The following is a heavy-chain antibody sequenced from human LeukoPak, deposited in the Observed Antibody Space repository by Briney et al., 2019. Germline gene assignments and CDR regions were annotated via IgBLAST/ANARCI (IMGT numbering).Heavy chain of an antibody. J-gene: IGHJ6*02. D-gene: IGHD3-3*01. Sequence: PGRSLRLSCVASGFNFDDFGMHWVRQAPGKGLVWVSRINSDGSSTSYADSEKGRFTISRDNAKNTLYLQMNSLRAEDTAVYYCARDQTWPPTYYDFWSGYSHNYGMDVWGQGTTVTVSS. CDR2: INSDGSST. V-gene: IGHV3-74*01. CDR1: GFNFDDFG. CDR3: ARDQTWPPTYYDFWSGYSHNYGMDV.